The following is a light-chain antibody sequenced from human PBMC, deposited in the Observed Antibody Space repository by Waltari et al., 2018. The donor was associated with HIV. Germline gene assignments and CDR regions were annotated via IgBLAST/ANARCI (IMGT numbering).Light chain of an antibody. CDR1: TSNIGAGSD. J-gene: IGLJ2*01. Sequence: QSVLTQPPSVSGAPGQRVTISCPGNTSNIGAGSDVHWYQQLPGTAPKLLIYGNTNRPSGVPDRFSGSTSGTSASLAITGLQADDEADFYCQSYDSSLSGVIFGGGTKLTVL. CDR2: GNT. V-gene: IGLV1-40*01. CDR3: QSYDSSLSGVI.